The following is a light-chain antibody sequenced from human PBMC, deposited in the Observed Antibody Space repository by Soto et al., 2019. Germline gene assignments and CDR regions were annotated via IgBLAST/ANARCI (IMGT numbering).Light chain of an antibody. CDR2: GIS. J-gene: IGKJ3*01. CDR3: QEYSSSPFT. CDR1: QRINSNY. Sequence: EIVLTQSPGTLSLSPGERATLSCRASQRINSNYLAWYQQRPGQAPRPLIYGISSRATGVTDRFSGSGSGKDFTLTIGRLEPEDSAVYYCQEYSSSPFTFGPGTKVDIK. V-gene: IGKV3-20*01.